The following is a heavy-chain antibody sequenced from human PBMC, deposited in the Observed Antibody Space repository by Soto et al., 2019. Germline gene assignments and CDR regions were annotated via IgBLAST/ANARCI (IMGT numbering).Heavy chain of an antibody. CDR2: INPSTGAT. CDR1: GYTFTTYD. Sequence: ASVKVSCKASGYTFTTYDIHWVRQAPRQGLEWMGMINPSTGATRYSQQFRGRVTVTWDTSTSTVYMELSSLRSEDTAVYYCAARDYYDSSGYYSGPPPFDYWGQGTLVTVSS. CDR3: AARDYYDSSGYYSGPPPFDY. V-gene: IGHV1-46*01. D-gene: IGHD3-22*01. J-gene: IGHJ4*02.